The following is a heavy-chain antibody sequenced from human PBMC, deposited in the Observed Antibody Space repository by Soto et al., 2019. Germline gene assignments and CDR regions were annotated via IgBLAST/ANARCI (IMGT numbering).Heavy chain of an antibody. D-gene: IGHD6-6*01. V-gene: IGHV2-5*01. Sequence: QGTLKESGPTLVKPTQTLTLTCSFSGFSLSTSGVGVGWIRQPPGKALEWLAHIYWSGDEHYRPSLKSRLSITKDTSKHQVVLTMTNMDPVDTATNYCARGLAVRPVFAFDIWGQGTMVTVSS. CDR2: IYWSGDE. CDR1: GFSLSTSGVG. CDR3: ARGLAVRPVFAFDI. J-gene: IGHJ3*02.